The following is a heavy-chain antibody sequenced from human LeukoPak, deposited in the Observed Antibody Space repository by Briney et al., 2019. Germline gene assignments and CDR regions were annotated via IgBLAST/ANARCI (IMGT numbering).Heavy chain of an antibody. V-gene: IGHV3-30*02. J-gene: IGHJ4*02. CDR2: IRYDGSNK. CDR3: ARDREGNYYDSGGSDY. D-gene: IGHD3-22*01. Sequence: GGSLRLSCAASGFTFSSYGMHWVRQAPGKGLEWVAFIRYDGSNKYYADSVKGRFTISRDNSKNTLYLQMNSLRAEDTAVYYCARDREGNYYDSGGSDYWGQGTLVTVSS. CDR1: GFTFSSYG.